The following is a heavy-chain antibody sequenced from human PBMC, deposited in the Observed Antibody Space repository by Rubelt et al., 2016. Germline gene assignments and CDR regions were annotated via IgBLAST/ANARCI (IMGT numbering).Heavy chain of an antibody. J-gene: IGHJ5*02. Sequence: EVQLVQSGAEVKKPGESLKISCKGSGYSFTSYWIGWVRQMPGKGLEWMGIIYPGDSDTRYSPACQSEGTITADKPVSTAYLQGSRLKASETAMYYCARVTTVTNDNWFDPWGQGTRVTVSS. V-gene: IGHV5-51*01. CDR3: ARVTTVTNDNWFDP. CDR2: IYPGDSDT. CDR1: GYSFTSYW. D-gene: IGHD4-17*01.